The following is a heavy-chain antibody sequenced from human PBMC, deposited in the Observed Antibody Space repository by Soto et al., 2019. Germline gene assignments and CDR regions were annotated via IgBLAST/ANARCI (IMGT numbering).Heavy chain of an antibody. J-gene: IGHJ6*02. D-gene: IGHD3-3*01. CDR2: IWYDGSNK. CDR1: GFTFISYG. Sequence: GGSLRLSCAASGFTFISYGMHWVRQAPGKGLEWVAVIWYDGSNKYYADSVKGRFTISRDNSKNTLYLQMNSLRAEDTAVYYCARGQYYDFWSGYQYYGMDVWGQGTTVTV. V-gene: IGHV3-33*01. CDR3: ARGQYYDFWSGYQYYGMDV.